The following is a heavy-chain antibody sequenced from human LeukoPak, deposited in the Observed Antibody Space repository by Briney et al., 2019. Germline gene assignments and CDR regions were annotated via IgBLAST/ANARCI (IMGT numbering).Heavy chain of an antibody. V-gene: IGHV3-23*01. CDR1: XFTXXXXA. Sequence: RLSXXXXXFTXXXXAMGXXXXXXXXXXXWVSTLGSGGSTDYADSVKGRFTISRDNSRATLFLQMNSLRAEDTAVYYCGKGGIYGDSGDYWGQGTPVSVSS. J-gene: IGHJ4*02. CDR2: LGSGGST. CDR3: GKGGIYGDSGDY. D-gene: IGHD4-17*01.